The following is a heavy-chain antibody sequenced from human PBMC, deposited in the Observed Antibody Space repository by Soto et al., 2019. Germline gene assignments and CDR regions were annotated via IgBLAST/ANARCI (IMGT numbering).Heavy chain of an antibody. J-gene: IGHJ4*02. D-gene: IGHD6-6*01. V-gene: IGHV3-30*18. CDR1: GFTFSSYG. Sequence: VQLVESGGGVVQPGRSLRLSCAASGFTFSSYGMHWVRQAPGKGLEWVAVISYDGSNKYYADSVKGRFTISRDNSKNTLYLQMNSLRAEDTAVYYCAKDRGSIAGQGYWGQGTLVTVSS. CDR3: AKDRGSIAGQGY. CDR2: ISYDGSNK.